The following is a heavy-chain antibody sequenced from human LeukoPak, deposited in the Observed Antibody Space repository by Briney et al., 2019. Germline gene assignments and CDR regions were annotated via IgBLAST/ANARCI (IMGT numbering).Heavy chain of an antibody. D-gene: IGHD1-26*01. Sequence: GGSLRLSCAASGFTFSTYGMSWVRQAPGKGLEWVSAISRSGGNTYYADSVKGRFTISRDNSKNTLYLQMNSLRAEDTAVYYCAKKRSGSYVDIWGQGTMVTVSS. V-gene: IGHV3-23*01. J-gene: IGHJ3*02. CDR2: ISRSGGNT. CDR1: GFTFSTYG. CDR3: AKKRSGSYVDI.